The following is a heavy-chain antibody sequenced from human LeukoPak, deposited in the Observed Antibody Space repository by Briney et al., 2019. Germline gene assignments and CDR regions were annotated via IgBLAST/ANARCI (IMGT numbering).Heavy chain of an antibody. CDR1: GGSFSGSY. D-gene: IGHD4-17*01. J-gene: IGHJ5*02. CDR3: ARFFHDYGAVNWFDP. V-gene: IGHV4-34*01. Sequence: SETLSLTCAVYGGSFSGSYWSWIRQPPGKGLEWIGEINHSGSTNYNPSLKSRVTISVDTSKNQFSLKLGSVTAADTAVYYCARFFHDYGAVNWFDPLGQGTLVTVSS. CDR2: INHSGST.